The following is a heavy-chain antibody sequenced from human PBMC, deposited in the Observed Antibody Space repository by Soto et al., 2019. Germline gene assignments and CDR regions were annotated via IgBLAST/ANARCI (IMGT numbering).Heavy chain of an antibody. D-gene: IGHD3-10*01. CDR1: GVAFSSYW. Sequence: GGSLRLSCAASGVAFSSYWMTWVRQAPGEGLEWVGNIRQDGSDKYYGDSVKGRFSISRDNAKNSLYLQMNSLRAEDTAVYYCAGEYYASGSHDHWGQGTLVTVSS. CDR3: AGEYYASGSHDH. CDR2: IRQDGSDK. J-gene: IGHJ4*02. V-gene: IGHV3-7*01.